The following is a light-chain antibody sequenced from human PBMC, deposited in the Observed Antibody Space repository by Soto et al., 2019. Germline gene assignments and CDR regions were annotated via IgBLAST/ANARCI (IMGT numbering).Light chain of an antibody. J-gene: IGLJ1*01. CDR2: KDN. CDR3: QSTDISATYRV. CDR1: VLSNQY. V-gene: IGLV3-25*02. Sequence: SYELTQPPSVSVSPGQTARITCSGDVLSNQYSYWYQQKPGQAPVLVIYKDNERPSGIPERFSGSSSGKTVTLTISGVQAEDEADYYCQSTDISATYRVFGTGTQLTVL.